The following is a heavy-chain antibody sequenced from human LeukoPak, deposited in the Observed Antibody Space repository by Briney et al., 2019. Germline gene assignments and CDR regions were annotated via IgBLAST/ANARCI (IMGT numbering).Heavy chain of an antibody. CDR1: SYTFIGYY. J-gene: IGHJ1*01. D-gene: IGHD4-23*01. CDR2: INCRSGDT. Sequence: ASAKVACKAPSYTFIGYYMHWVRQAPGQGLEWMGWINCRSGDTKYAQKFQGRVTMTRHMSMNTAYMEVNNLRSDDTAVYYCVRGDNGASWFLSGNHPFQHWGQGTPVTVSS. V-gene: IGHV1-2*02. CDR3: VRGDNGASWFLSGNHPFQH.